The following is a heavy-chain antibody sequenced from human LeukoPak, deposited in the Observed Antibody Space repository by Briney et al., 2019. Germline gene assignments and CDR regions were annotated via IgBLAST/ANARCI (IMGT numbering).Heavy chain of an antibody. V-gene: IGHV3-30*02. CDR2: IRYDGSNK. D-gene: IGHD3-10*01. Sequence: PGGSLRLSCAASGFTFSSYGMHWVRQAPGKWLEWVAFIRYDGSNKYYADSVKGRFTISRDNSKNTLYLQMNSQRAAESYGYYCARGGEYYFASWGQGTLVTVSS. CDR3: ARGGEYYFAS. J-gene: IGHJ4*02. CDR1: GFTFSSYG.